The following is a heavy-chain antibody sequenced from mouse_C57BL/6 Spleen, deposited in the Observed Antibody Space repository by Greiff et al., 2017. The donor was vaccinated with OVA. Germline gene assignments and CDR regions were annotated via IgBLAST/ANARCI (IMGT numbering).Heavy chain of an antibody. CDR3: ARGGDDYDRVDY. D-gene: IGHD2-4*01. J-gene: IGHJ2*01. V-gene: IGHV3-6*01. CDR2: ISYDGSN. CDR1: GYSITSGYY. Sequence: EVQLQESGPGLVKPSQSLSLTCSVTGYSITSGYYWNWIRQFPGNKLEWMGYISYDGSNNYNPSLKNRISITRDTSKNQFFLKLNSVTTEDTATYYCARGGDDYDRVDYWGQGTTLTVSS.